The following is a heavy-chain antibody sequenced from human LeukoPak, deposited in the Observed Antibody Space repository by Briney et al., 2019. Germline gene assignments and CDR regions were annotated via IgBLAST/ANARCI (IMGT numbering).Heavy chain of an antibody. Sequence: GGSQRLSCVASGFVFSNYWMGWVRQAPGKGLEWVANIKEDGGETYYVDSVKGRFTISRDNAKNSLDLQMNSLRDEDTAVYYCARRKEVQTTFDYWGQGTLVTVSS. CDR1: GFVFSNYW. V-gene: IGHV3-7*01. D-gene: IGHD4/OR15-4a*01. J-gene: IGHJ4*02. CDR3: ARRKEVQTTFDY. CDR2: IKEDGGET.